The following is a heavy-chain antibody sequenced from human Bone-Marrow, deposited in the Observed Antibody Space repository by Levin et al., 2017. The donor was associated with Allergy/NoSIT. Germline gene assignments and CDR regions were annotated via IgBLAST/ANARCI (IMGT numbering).Heavy chain of an antibody. CDR1: GFPFSSYN. CDR2: SSGNTI. Sequence: QAGESLKISCAVSGFPFSSYNMNWVRQAPGKGLEWVSSSGNTIYYADSVKGRFTISRDNAKKSLFLQMNSLRPEDTAVYYCARGGYIYGRIELKYFQNWGQGTLVTVSS. V-gene: IGHV3-48*01. CDR3: ARGGYIYGRIELKYFQN. J-gene: IGHJ1*01. D-gene: IGHD5-18*01.